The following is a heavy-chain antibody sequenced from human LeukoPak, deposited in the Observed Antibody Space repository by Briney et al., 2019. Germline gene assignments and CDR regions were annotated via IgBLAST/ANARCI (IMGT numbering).Heavy chain of an antibody. CDR3: AKDAAAVGGAFDI. V-gene: IGHV3-30*04. CDR1: GFTFSSYA. CDR2: ISYDGSNK. D-gene: IGHD6-19*01. Sequence: PGGSLRLSCAASGFTFSSYAMHWVRQAPGKGLEWVAVISYDGSNKYYADSVKGRFTISRDNSKNTLYLQMNSLRAEDTAVYYCAKDAAAVGGAFDIWGQGTMVTVSS. J-gene: IGHJ3*02.